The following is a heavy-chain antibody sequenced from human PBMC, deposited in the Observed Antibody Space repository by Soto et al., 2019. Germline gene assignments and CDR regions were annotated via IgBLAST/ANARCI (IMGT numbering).Heavy chain of an antibody. V-gene: IGHV1-69*01. D-gene: IGHD1-1*01. CDR1: GGSFSNYA. J-gene: IGHJ6*02. CDR3: ARAYRENDFYAMDV. Sequence: QVQLVQSGAEVKMPGSSVRVSCKASGGSFSNYAISWVRQAPGQGLEWMGGIIPMFGIGNYAEKFLGRVTITADESTSTSHMELSSLRSEDTAVYFCARAYRENDFYAMDVWGQGTTVTVSS. CDR2: IIPMFGIG.